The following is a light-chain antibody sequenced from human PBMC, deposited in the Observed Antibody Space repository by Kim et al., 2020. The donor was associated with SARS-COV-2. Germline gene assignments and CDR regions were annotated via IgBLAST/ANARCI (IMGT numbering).Light chain of an antibody. V-gene: IGLV6-57*04. CDR2: EDN. CDR1: SGSIASNY. CDR3: QSYDSSINWV. Sequence: NFMLTQPHSVSESPGKTVTISCTRSSGSIASNYVQWYQQRPGSAPTTVIYEDNQRPSGVPDRFSGSIDSSSNSASLTISGLKTEDEDDYYCQSYDSSINWVFGGGTQLTVL. J-gene: IGLJ3*02.